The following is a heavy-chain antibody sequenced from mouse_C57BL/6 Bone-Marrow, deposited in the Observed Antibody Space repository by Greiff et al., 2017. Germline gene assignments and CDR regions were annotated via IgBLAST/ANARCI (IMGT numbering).Heavy chain of an antibody. J-gene: IGHJ2*01. V-gene: IGHV5-6*01. Sequence: EVQLVESGGDLVKPGGSLKLSCAASGFTFSSYGMSWVRQTPDKRLEWVATISSGGSYTYYPDSVKGRFTISRDNAKNTLYLQMSSLKSEDTAMXYCARGPLGENMDYWGQGTTLTVSS. CDR3: ARGPLGENMDY. D-gene: IGHD4-1*01. CDR2: ISSGGSYT. CDR1: GFTFSSYG.